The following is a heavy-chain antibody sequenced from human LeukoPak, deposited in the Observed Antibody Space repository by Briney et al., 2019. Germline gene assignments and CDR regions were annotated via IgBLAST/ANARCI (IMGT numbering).Heavy chain of an antibody. CDR2: MNPNSGNT. CDR3: ARGRHYYDSSGYYYFDY. D-gene: IGHD3-22*01. Sequence: ASVKVSCKASGYTFTSYDINWVRQATGQGLEWMGWMNPNSGNTGYAQKFQGRVTITRNTSISTAYMELSSLRSEDTAVYYCARGRHYYDSSGYYYFDYWGQGTLVTVSS. J-gene: IGHJ4*02. V-gene: IGHV1-8*03. CDR1: GYTFTSYD.